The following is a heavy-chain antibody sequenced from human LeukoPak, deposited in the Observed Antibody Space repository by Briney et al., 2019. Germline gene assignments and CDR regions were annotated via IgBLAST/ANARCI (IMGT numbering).Heavy chain of an antibody. CDR1: GGSISSYY. CDR2: IYYSGST. Sequence: SETLSLTCTVSGGSISSYYWSWIRQPPGKGLEWIGYIYYSGSTNYNPSLKSRVTISVDTSKNQFSLKLSSVTAADTAVYYCAREVVRGNNWFDPWGQGTLVTVSS. D-gene: IGHD3-10*01. CDR3: AREVVRGNNWFDP. J-gene: IGHJ5*02. V-gene: IGHV4-59*01.